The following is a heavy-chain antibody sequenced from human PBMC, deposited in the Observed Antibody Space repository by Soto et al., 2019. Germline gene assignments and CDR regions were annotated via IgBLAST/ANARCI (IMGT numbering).Heavy chain of an antibody. CDR3: TRGSAAAGNYYFDS. V-gene: IGHV3-66*01. CDR2: IYSGGST. Sequence: EVQLVESGGDLVQPGGSLRLSCAASGFIVSSNYMSWVRQAPGKGLEWVSVIYSGGSTYYADSVEGRFTISRDNSENTLDLQMSTLRAEDTAVYYCTRGSAAAGNYYFDSWGQGTLVTVSS. J-gene: IGHJ4*02. D-gene: IGHD6-13*01. CDR1: GFIVSSNY.